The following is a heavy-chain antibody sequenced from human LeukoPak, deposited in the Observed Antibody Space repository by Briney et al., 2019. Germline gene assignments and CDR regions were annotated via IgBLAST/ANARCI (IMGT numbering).Heavy chain of an antibody. Sequence: GGSLRLSCAASGFTFDDYAMHWVRQAPGKGLEWVSLISWDGGSTYYADSVKGRFTISRDNSKNSLYLLMNSLTAEDTALYYCAKGGSYGSGSYTLDYWGQGTLVTVSS. CDR3: AKGGSYGSGSYTLDY. CDR1: GFTFDDYA. CDR2: ISWDGGST. J-gene: IGHJ4*02. D-gene: IGHD3-10*01. V-gene: IGHV3-43D*03.